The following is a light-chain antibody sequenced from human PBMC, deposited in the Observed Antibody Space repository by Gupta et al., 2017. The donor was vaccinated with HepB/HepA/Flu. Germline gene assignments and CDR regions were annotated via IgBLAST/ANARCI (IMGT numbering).Light chain of an antibody. J-gene: IGLJ3*02. CDR2: EDN. CDR3: QSYDSSNWV. Sequence: FMLTQPHSVSESPGKTVTISCTGSSGSIASNYVQWYQQRPGSAPTIVIYEDNQRPSGVPDRFSGSINSSSNSASLTISGLKTEDEADYYCQSYDSSNWVFGGGTKLTVL. CDR1: SGSIASNY. V-gene: IGLV6-57*02.